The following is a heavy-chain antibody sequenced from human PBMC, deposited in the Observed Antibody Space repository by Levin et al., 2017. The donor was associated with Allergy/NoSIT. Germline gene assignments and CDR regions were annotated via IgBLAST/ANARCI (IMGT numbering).Heavy chain of an antibody. D-gene: IGHD2-15*01. CDR3: ATLGYCSGGSCYSWSQNPYYFDY. CDR2: INPSGGST. V-gene: IGHV1-46*01. J-gene: IGHJ4*02. Sequence: GESLKISCKASGYTFTSYYMHWVRQAPGQGLEWMGIINPSGGSTSYAQKFQGRVTMTRDTSTSTVYMELSSLRSEDTAVYYCATLGYCSGGSCYSWSQNPYYFDYWGQGTLVTVSS. CDR1: GYTFTSYY.